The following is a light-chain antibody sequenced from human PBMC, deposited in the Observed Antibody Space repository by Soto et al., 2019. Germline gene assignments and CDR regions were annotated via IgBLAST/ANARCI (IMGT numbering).Light chain of an antibody. V-gene: IGLV2-8*01. CDR1: SSDIGNYNY. CDR2: EVT. J-gene: IGLJ2*01. Sequence: QTVVAQPPSASGSPGQSVTISCTGTSSDIGNYNYVSWYQQHPGKAPKLMIYEVTKRPSGVPDRFSGSKSGNTASLTVSGLQTDDEAHYYCSSYAGSNSLLFGGGTKLTVL. CDR3: SSYAGSNSLL.